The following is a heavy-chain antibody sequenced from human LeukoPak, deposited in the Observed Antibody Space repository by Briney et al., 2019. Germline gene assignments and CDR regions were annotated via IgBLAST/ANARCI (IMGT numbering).Heavy chain of an antibody. V-gene: IGHV3-30*04. D-gene: IGHD5-12*01. J-gene: IGHJ4*02. CDR3: AKGAYDYIEMGYFDY. CDR2: ISYDTSNK. CDR1: GFTFSSYA. Sequence: GRSLRLSCAASGFTFSSYAMHWVRQAPGKGLEWVAVISYDTSNKYYADSVKGRFTISRDNSKNTLYLQMNSLRAEDTALYYCAKGAYDYIEMGYFDYWGQGTLVTVSS.